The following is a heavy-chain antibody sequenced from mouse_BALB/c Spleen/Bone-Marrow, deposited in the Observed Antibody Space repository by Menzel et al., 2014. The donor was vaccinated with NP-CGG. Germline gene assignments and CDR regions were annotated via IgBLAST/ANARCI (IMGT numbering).Heavy chain of an antibody. Sequence: VQLQESGPGVVAPSQSLSITCTVSGFSLTSYGVHWVRQPPGKGLEWLGVIWAGGSTNYNSALMSRLSISKDNSKSQVFLKMNSLQTDDTAMYYCARVGYKYDGYAMDYWGQGTSVTVSS. J-gene: IGHJ4*01. CDR3: ARVGYKYDGYAMDY. CDR2: IWAGGST. V-gene: IGHV2-9*02. D-gene: IGHD2-14*01. CDR1: GFSLTSYG.